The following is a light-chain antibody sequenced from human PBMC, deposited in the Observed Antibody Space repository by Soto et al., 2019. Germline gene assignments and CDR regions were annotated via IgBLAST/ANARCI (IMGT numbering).Light chain of an antibody. V-gene: IGLV4-69*01. CDR3: QTWGSGTVV. J-gene: IGLJ2*01. Sequence: QAVVTQSPSASASLGASVKLTCTLSSGHSSYAIAWHQQQPEKGPRYLMKLNSDGSHSKGDGIPDRFSGSSSGAERYLTISSLRSEDEADYYCQTWGSGTVVFGGGTKVTVL. CDR2: LNSDGSH. CDR1: SGHSSYA.